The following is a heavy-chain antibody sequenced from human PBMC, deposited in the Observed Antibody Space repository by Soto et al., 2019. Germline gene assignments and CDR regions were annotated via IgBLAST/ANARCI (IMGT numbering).Heavy chain of an antibody. Sequence: GASVKVSCKASGYTFTSYDINWVRQATGQGLEWMGWMNPNSGNTGYAQKFQGRVTMTRNTSISTAYMELSSLRSEDTAVYYCARGFPGYSGYDYGSYYYYMDVWGKGTTVTVSS. V-gene: IGHV1-8*01. J-gene: IGHJ6*03. CDR2: MNPNSGNT. CDR1: GYTFTSYD. CDR3: ARGFPGYSGYDYGSYYYYMDV. D-gene: IGHD5-12*01.